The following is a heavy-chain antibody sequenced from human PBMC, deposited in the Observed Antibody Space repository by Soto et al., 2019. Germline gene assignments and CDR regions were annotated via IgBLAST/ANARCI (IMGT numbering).Heavy chain of an antibody. J-gene: IGHJ5*02. Sequence: QVQLVQSGAEVKKPGSSVNVSCKASGGTFSSYAISWVRQAPGQGLEWMGGIIPIFGTANYAQKFQGRVTITADESTSTAYMERSSLRSEDTAVYYCARDRRGYCTNGVCYGWFDPWGQGTLVTVSS. CDR1: GGTFSSYA. CDR3: ARDRRGYCTNGVCYGWFDP. D-gene: IGHD2-8*01. V-gene: IGHV1-69*01. CDR2: IIPIFGTA.